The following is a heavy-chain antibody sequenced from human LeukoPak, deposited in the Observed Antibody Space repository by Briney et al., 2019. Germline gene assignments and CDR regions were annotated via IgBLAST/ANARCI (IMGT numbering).Heavy chain of an antibody. CDR2: INPNSGGT. CDR1: GYTFTGYY. D-gene: IGHD6-19*01. CDR3: AGVYSSGWYFDY. Sequence: ASVKVSCKASGYTFTGYYMHWVRQAPGQGLEWMGWINPNSGGTNYAQKFQGRVTMTRDTSISTAYMELSRLRSDDTAVYYYAGVYSSGWYFDYWGRGTLVTVSS. V-gene: IGHV1-2*02. J-gene: IGHJ4*02.